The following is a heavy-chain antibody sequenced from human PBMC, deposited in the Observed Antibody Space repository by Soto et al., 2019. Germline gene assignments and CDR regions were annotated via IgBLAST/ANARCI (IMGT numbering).Heavy chain of an antibody. CDR3: ARRPHDYYDSSGYCGYFDY. CDR2: IYYSGST. V-gene: IGHV4-39*01. J-gene: IGHJ4*02. Sequence: QLQLQESGPGLVKPSETLSLTCTVSGGSISSSSYYWGWIRQPPGKGLEWIGSIYYSGSTYYNPSLKSRVTISVDTSKNQFSLKLSSVTAADTAVYYCARRPHDYYDSSGYCGYFDYWGQGTLVTVSS. D-gene: IGHD3-22*01. CDR1: GGSISSSSYY.